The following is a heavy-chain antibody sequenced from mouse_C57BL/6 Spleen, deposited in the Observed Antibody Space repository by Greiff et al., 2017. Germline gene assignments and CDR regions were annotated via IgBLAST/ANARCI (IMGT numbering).Heavy chain of an antibody. CDR2: IHPNSGST. CDR1: GYTFTSYW. CDR3: ASHYGSSYYFDY. Sequence: VQLQQSGAELVKPGASVKLSCKASGYTFTSYWMHWVKQRPGQGLEWIGMIHPNSGSTNYNEKFKSKATLTVDKSSSTAYMQLSSLTSEDSAVYYCASHYGSSYYFDYWGQGTTLTVSS. V-gene: IGHV1-64*01. J-gene: IGHJ2*01. D-gene: IGHD1-1*01.